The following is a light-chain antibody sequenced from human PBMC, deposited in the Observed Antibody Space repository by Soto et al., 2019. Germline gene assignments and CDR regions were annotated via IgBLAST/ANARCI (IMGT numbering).Light chain of an antibody. J-gene: IGKJ3*01. CDR2: AAS. V-gene: IGKV1-39*01. CDR3: EESYSTPFT. CDR1: QSISSY. Sequence: DIQMTQSPSSLSASVGDRVTITCRASQSISSYLNWYQQKPGKAPKLLIYAASSLQSGVPSRFSGSGSGTDFTLTISSLEPEDFPTYYCEESYSTPFTCGPGTKVDIK.